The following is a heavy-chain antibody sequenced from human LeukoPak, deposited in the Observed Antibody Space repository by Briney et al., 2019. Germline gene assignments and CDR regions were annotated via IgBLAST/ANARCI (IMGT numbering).Heavy chain of an antibody. V-gene: IGHV3-48*03. CDR2: SSSDGTTV. CDR1: GLTFSTSE. CDR3: TSASR. J-gene: IGHJ3*01. Sequence: PGGSLRLSCAASGLTFSTSETHWVRQTPGKGLEWLSYSSSDGTTVYYADSVRGRFTISRDNAKNSLYLQMNSLSGDDTAVYYCTSASRWGQGTLVTVSS.